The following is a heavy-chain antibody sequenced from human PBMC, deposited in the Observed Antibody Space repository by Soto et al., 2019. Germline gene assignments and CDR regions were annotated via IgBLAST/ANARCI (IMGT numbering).Heavy chain of an antibody. J-gene: IGHJ4*01. CDR2: INPSGGST. CDR3: AREDGIAGETSAFDY. V-gene: IGHV1-46*01. CDR1: GYTFTSYY. D-gene: IGHD1-26*01. Sequence: ASVKVSCKASGYTFTSYYMHWVRQAPGQGLEWMGIINPSGGSTSYAQKFQGRVTMTRDTSTSTVYMELSSLRSGDTAVYYCAREDGIAGETSAFDYWGHGTLVTVSS.